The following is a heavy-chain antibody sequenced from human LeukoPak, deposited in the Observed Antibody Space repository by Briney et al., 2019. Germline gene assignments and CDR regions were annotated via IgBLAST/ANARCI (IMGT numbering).Heavy chain of an antibody. CDR3: AKDRLSVGGNSVFPFDY. J-gene: IGHJ4*02. V-gene: IGHV3-23*01. Sequence: PGGSLRLSCVASGFTFKNFAMSWVRQAPGKGLEWVSGVSGSGDSTFYADSVKGRFTISRDNSKNTLYLRMNSLRAEDTAVYYCAKDRLSVGGNSVFPFDYWGQGTLVAVSS. CDR2: VSGSGDST. CDR1: GFTFKNFA. D-gene: IGHD4-23*01.